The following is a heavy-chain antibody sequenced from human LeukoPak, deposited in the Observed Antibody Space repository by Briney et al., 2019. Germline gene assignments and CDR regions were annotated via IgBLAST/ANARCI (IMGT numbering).Heavy chain of an antibody. CDR3: AKDLQGSY. Sequence: PGGSLRLSCAASGFTFSSYAMTWVRQAPGKGLEWVSMISYSGANTYYADSVKGRFTISRDDSKNMLYLQMLSLRVEDTAVYYCAKDLQGSYWGQGTLVTVSS. CDR2: ISYSGANT. J-gene: IGHJ4*02. CDR1: GFTFSSYA. V-gene: IGHV3-23*01.